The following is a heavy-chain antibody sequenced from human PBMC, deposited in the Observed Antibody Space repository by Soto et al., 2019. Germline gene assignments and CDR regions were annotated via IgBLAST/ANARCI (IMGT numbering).Heavy chain of an antibody. CDR3: AKDRRKVVVAAPFDY. Sequence: QVQLVESGGGVVQPGRSLRLSCAASGFTFSSYGMHWVRQAPGKGLEWVAVISYDGSNKYYADSVKGRFTISRDNSKNTLYLQMNSLRADDMAVYYCAKDRRKVVVAAPFDYWGQGTLVTVSS. CDR1: GFTFSSYG. D-gene: IGHD2-15*01. J-gene: IGHJ4*02. V-gene: IGHV3-30*18. CDR2: ISYDGSNK.